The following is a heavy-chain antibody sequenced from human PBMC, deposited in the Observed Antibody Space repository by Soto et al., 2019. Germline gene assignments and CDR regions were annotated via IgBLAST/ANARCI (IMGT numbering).Heavy chain of an antibody. CDR1: GFGFTFSTSA. V-gene: IGHV3-23*01. D-gene: IGHD6-13*01. CDR3: ALPPVPAAAGTEGGYFDY. CDR2: FRESGGTT. J-gene: IGHJ4*02. Sequence: GGSLRLSCAASGFGFTFSTSAMSWVRQAPGKGLEWVSTFRESGGTTHYADSVKGRFTISRDNSKNTLYLQMNSLRAEDTAVYYCALPPVPAAAGTEGGYFDYWGQGTLVTVSS.